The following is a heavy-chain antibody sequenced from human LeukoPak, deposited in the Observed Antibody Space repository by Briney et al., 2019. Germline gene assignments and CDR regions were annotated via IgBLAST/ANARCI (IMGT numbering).Heavy chain of an antibody. J-gene: IGHJ4*02. Sequence: GGSLRLSCAASGFTFSSYAMSWVRQAPGKGLECISGFSGSGGSTYYADSVKGRFTISRDNAKNSLYLQMNSLRAEDTALYYCAKDPHYYYDSSGYYFDYWGQGTLVTVSS. D-gene: IGHD3-22*01. CDR1: GFTFSSYA. CDR3: AKDPHYYYDSSGYYFDY. V-gene: IGHV3-23*01. CDR2: FSGSGGST.